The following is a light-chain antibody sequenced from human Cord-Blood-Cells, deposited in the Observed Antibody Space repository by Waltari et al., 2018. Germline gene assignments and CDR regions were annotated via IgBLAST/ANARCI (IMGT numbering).Light chain of an antibody. CDR1: SSDVGSYNL. Sequence: QSALHQPASVSGSPGQSITISCTRTSSDVGSYNLVSWYQQHPGKAPKLMIYDGSKRPSGVSNRFSGSKSGNTASLTISGLQAEDEADYYCCSYAGSSTWVFGGGTKLTVL. V-gene: IGLV2-23*01. J-gene: IGLJ3*02. CDR2: DGS. CDR3: CSYAGSSTWV.